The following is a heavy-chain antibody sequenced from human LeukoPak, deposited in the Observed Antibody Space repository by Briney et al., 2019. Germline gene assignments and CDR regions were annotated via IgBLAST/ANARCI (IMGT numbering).Heavy chain of an antibody. CDR2: ISSSSSYI. CDR3: ARRGAVADAFDI. V-gene: IGHV3-21*01. J-gene: IGHJ3*02. Sequence: GGSLRLSCAASGFTFSSYSMNWVRQAPGKGLEWVSSISSSSSYIYYADSVKGRFTTSRDNAKNTLYLQMNSLRAEDTAVYYCARRGAVADAFDIWGQGTMVTVSS. CDR1: GFTFSSYS. D-gene: IGHD4-23*01.